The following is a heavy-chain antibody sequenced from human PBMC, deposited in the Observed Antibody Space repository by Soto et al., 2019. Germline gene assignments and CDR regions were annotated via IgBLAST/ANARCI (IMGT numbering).Heavy chain of an antibody. D-gene: IGHD3-16*02. CDR2: IYYSGST. CDR1: GGSISSGGYY. CDR3: ARDQGYVWGSYRYYYYGMDV. Sequence: QVQLQESGPGLVKPSQTLSLTCTVSGGSISSGGYYWSWIRQHPGKGLEWIGYIYYSGSTYYNPSLKSRVTISVDTSKNQFTLKLSSVTAADTAVYYCARDQGYVWGSYRYYYYGMDVWGQGTTVTVSS. V-gene: IGHV4-31*03. J-gene: IGHJ6*02.